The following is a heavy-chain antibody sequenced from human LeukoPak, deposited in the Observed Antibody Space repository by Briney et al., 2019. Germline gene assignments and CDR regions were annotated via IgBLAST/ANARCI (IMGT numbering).Heavy chain of an antibody. Sequence: ASVNVSCKASGYIFTSYTMHWVRQAPGQRLEWMGWINADNGNTKYSQKFQGRVTITRDTSASTAYMELSSLRSEDTAVYYCATSPTLNYYDSSGDYWGQGTLVTVSS. CDR1: GYIFTSYT. CDR3: ATSPTLNYYDSSGDY. CDR2: INADNGNT. J-gene: IGHJ4*02. V-gene: IGHV1-3*01. D-gene: IGHD3-22*01.